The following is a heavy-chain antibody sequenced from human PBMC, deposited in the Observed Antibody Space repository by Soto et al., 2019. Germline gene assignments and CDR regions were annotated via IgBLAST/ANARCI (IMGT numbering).Heavy chain of an antibody. V-gene: IGHV3-53*01. CDR3: ARDREPDGIWTFDS. J-gene: IGHJ4*02. Sequence: GGSLRLSCAASGFTFSSYWMHWVRQAPGKGLEWVAESFSSGGTQYADSVKGRFTISRDNSRNMVFLQMNGLRVEDTALYYCARDREPDGIWTFDSWGQGALVTVSS. D-gene: IGHD3-9*01. CDR1: GFTFSSYW. CDR2: SFSSGGT.